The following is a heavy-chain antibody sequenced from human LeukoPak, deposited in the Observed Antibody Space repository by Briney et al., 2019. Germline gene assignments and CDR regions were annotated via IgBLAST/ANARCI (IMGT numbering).Heavy chain of an antibody. Sequence: SETLSLTSTLSGGSISSYYWSWIRQPPGKGLEWIGYIYYSGSTNYNPSLKSRVTISVDTSKNQFSLKLSSATAADTAVYYCARDHGWFNYYYMDVWGKGTTVTVSS. J-gene: IGHJ6*03. V-gene: IGHV4-59*01. CDR3: ARDHGWFNYYYMDV. CDR2: IYYSGST. CDR1: GGSISSYY. D-gene: IGHD3-10*01.